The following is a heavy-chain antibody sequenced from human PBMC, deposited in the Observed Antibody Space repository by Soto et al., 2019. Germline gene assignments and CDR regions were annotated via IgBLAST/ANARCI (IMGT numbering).Heavy chain of an antibody. CDR2: IYYSGST. Sequence: ETLSLTCTVSGGSISSSSYYWGWIRQPPGKGLEWIGSIYYSGSTYYNPSLKSRVTISVDTSKNQFSLKLSSVTAADTAVYYCARLTDYGDYYYYYGMDVWGQGTTVTVSS. J-gene: IGHJ6*02. CDR1: GGSISSSSYY. V-gene: IGHV4-39*01. CDR3: ARLTDYGDYYYYYGMDV. D-gene: IGHD4-17*01.